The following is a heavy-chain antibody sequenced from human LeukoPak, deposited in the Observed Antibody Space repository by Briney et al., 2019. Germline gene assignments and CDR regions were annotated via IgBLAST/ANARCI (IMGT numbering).Heavy chain of an antibody. J-gene: IGHJ6*02. CDR1: GGSISSYY. V-gene: IGHV4-59*08. D-gene: IGHD2-21*01. CDR2: VYNSGST. CDR3: ARSPAVGRAPGPGQPRVIGSDGMDV. Sequence: SETLSLTCTVSGGSISSYYWSWIRQPPGKGLEWIGYVYNSGSTNHNPSLKSRVTIPLDTSKKHFSLKLGSATAADTAVYYCARSPAVGRAPGPGQPRVIGSDGMDVWGQGTTVIVSS.